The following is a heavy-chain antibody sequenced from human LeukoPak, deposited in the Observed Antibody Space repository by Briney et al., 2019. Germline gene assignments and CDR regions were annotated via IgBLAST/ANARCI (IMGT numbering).Heavy chain of an antibody. CDR1: GFTFSSYG. D-gene: IGHD3-22*01. CDR2: ISYDGSNK. J-gene: IGHJ4*02. V-gene: IGHV3-30*18. CDR3: AKDYYDSSGQDY. Sequence: GGSLRLSCAASGFTFSSYGMHWVRQAPGKGLEWVAVISYDGSNKYYADSVKGRFTISRDNSKNTLYLQMNSLRAEDTAVYYCAKDYYDSSGQDYWGQGTLVTVSS.